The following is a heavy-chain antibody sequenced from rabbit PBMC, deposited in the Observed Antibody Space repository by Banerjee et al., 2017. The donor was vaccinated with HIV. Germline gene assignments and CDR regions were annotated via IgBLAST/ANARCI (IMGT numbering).Heavy chain of an antibody. V-gene: IGHV1S45*01. CDR2: INTSSGNT. Sequence: QEQLVESGGGLVQPGGSLTLTCKASGFSFSNKYVMCWVRQAPGKGLEWIACINTSSGNTVYATWAKGRFTISRTSSTTVTLQMTSLTAADTATYFCARDLAGAIGWNFNLWGPGTLVTVS. D-gene: IGHD4-1*01. J-gene: IGHJ4*01. CDR1: GFSFSNKYV. CDR3: ARDLAGAIGWNFNL.